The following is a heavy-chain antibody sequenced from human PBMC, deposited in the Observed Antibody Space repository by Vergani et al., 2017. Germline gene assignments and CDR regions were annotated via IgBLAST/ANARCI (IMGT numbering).Heavy chain of an antibody. D-gene: IGHD5-12*01. V-gene: IGHV1-18*01. Sequence: QVQLVQSGAEVKKPGASVKVSCKASGYSFTSYGITWVRQAPGQGLEWIGWISTYNGNTNYAQMFQGRVTMTTDTSTSTAYMELRSLRSDDTAVYYCTTETLDYSDYANFDYWGQGTLVTVSS. CDR3: TTETLDYSDYANFDY. J-gene: IGHJ4*02. CDR2: ISTYNGNT. CDR1: GYSFTSYG.